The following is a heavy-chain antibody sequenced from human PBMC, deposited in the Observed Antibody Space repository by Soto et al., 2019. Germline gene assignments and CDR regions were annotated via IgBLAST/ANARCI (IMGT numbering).Heavy chain of an antibody. Sequence: ASVKVSCKASGGTFSSYAISWVRQAPGQGLEWMGGIIPIFGTANYAQKFQGRVTITADESTSTAYMELSSLRSEDTAVYYCARAGGRFDCSGGSCYRSSSPKTHYYYYYGMDVWGQGXTVTVSS. D-gene: IGHD2-15*01. J-gene: IGHJ6*02. CDR3: ARAGGRFDCSGGSCYRSSSPKTHYYYYYGMDV. V-gene: IGHV1-69*13. CDR2: IIPIFGTA. CDR1: GGTFSSYA.